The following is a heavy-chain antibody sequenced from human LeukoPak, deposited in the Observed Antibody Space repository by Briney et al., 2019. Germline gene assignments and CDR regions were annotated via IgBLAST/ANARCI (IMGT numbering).Heavy chain of an antibody. CDR3: ARGYYDSSGYYVDDY. V-gene: IGHV3-11*01. CDR1: GFTFSDYY. CDR2: ISSSGSTI. Sequence: PGGSLRLSCAASGFTFSDYYMSWIRQAPGTGLEWVSYISSSGSTIYYADSVKGRFTISRDNAKNSLYLQMNSLRAEDTAVYYCARGYYDSSGYYVDDYWGQGTLVTVSS. D-gene: IGHD3-22*01. J-gene: IGHJ4*02.